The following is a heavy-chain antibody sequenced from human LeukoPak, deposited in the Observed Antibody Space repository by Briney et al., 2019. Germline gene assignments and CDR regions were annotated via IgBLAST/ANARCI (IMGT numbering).Heavy chain of an antibody. CDR3: ARDAYGSGRRNHYYGMDV. Sequence: AGGSLRLSCAASGFTFSSYSMNWVRQAPGKGLEWVSYISSSSSTIYYVDSVKGRFTISRDDAKNSLYLQMNSLRDEDTAVYYCARDAYGSGRRNHYYGMDVWGQGTTVTVSS. V-gene: IGHV3-48*02. J-gene: IGHJ6*02. D-gene: IGHD3-10*01. CDR1: GFTFSSYS. CDR2: ISSSSSTI.